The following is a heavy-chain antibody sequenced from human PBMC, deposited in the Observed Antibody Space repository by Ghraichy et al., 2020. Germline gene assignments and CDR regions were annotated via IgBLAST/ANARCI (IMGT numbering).Heavy chain of an antibody. J-gene: IGHJ6*02. CDR2: INSDGGST. CDR3: VKDLAGGGFGAYGMDV. V-gene: IGHV3-74*01. Sequence: GGSLRLSCAASGFTFSSYWMHWVRQAPGKGLVWVSRINSDGGSTTYAYSVKGRFTISKDNAKNTLYLQMNSLRAEDTAVYYCVKDLAGGGFGAYGMDVWGQRTTVAVSS. D-gene: IGHD2-8*02. CDR1: GFTFSSYW.